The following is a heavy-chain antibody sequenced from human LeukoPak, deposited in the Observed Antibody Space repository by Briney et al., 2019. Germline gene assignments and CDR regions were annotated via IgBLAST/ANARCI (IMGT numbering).Heavy chain of an antibody. D-gene: IGHD3-22*01. CDR1: GGSFSGYY. CDR2: INHSGST. V-gene: IGHV4-34*01. CDR3: ARLYPGYYDSSGYYAYYYYYGMDV. J-gene: IGHJ6*02. Sequence: SETLSLTCAVYGGSFSGYYWSWIRQPPGKGLEWIGEINHSGSTNYNPSLKSRVTISVDTSKNQFSLKLSPVTAADTAVYYCARLYPGYYDSSGYYAYYYYYGMDVWGQGTTVTVSS.